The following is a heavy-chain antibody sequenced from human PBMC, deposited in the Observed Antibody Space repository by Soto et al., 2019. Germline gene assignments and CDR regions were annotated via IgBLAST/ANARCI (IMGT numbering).Heavy chain of an antibody. CDR1: GGSFSGYY. V-gene: IGHV4-34*01. D-gene: IGHD6-6*01. CDR3: ARVRLAARLLFDY. CDR2: INHSGST. Sequence: SETLSLTCAVYGGSFSGYYWSWIRQPPGKGLEWIGEINHSGSTNYNPSLKSRVTISVDTSKNQFSLQLSSVTAADTAVYYCARVRLAARLLFDYWGQGTLVTVSS. J-gene: IGHJ4*02.